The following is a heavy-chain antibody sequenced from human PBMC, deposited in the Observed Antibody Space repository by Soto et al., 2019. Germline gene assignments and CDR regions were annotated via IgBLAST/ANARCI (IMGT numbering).Heavy chain of an antibody. CDR3: AKDSGRDSGKSSGYYGLDG. V-gene: IGHV3-9*01. CDR1: GFTFDDYA. J-gene: IGHJ6*04. CDR2: ISWNSGSI. D-gene: IGHD6-25*01. Sequence: GGSMRLSCAASGFTFDDYAMHWVRQAPGKSLEWVSGISWNSGSIGYADSVKGRFTISRDNAKNSLYLQMNSLRAEDTALYYCAKDSGRDSGKSSGYYGLDGRGKGTKVTVSS.